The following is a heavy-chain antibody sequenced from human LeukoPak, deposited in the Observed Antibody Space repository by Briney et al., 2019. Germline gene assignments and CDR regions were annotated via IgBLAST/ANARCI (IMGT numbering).Heavy chain of an antibody. J-gene: IGHJ3*02. V-gene: IGHV3-74*01. CDR1: GFSFSSYW. D-gene: IGHD4-17*01. CDR2: IKTDGSST. Sequence: GSLRLSCAASGFSFSSYWMHWVRQAPGKGLVWVSRIKTDGSSTSYAESVKGRFTISRDNAKNTLYLQMNSLRAEDTAVYYCAGASPERYGDLDIWGQGTVVTVSS. CDR3: AGASPERYGDLDI.